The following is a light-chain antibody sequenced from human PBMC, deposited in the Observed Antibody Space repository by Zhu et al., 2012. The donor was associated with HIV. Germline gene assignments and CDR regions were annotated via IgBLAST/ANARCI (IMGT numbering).Light chain of an antibody. CDR1: ESVSRY. Sequence: DVQLTQSPAFLSASVGDRVTITCRASESVSRYLAWYQQKPGKAPKLLIYDTSILQSGVPSTFSGSGSGTEFTLTISSLQPEDVATYYCQKYHSAPWTFGQGTKVEIK. V-gene: IGKV1-9*01. CDR3: QKYHSAPWT. J-gene: IGKJ1*01. CDR2: DTS.